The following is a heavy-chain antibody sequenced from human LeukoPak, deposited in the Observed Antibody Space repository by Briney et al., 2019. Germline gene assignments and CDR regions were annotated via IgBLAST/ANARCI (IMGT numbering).Heavy chain of an antibody. CDR2: IRGIRGSNAVT. D-gene: IGHD4-17*01. CDR1: GFTFSDYA. Sequence: GGSLRLSCVASGFTFSDYAMTWFRLAPGRGLEWVSSIRGIRGSNAVTGYADSVRGRFANSRDNSENTLYLQMNNLRAEDTAVYYCARDPNCDYVGAFDFRGRGTLVTVSS. J-gene: IGHJ3*01. CDR3: ARDPNCDYVGAFDF. V-gene: IGHV3-23*01.